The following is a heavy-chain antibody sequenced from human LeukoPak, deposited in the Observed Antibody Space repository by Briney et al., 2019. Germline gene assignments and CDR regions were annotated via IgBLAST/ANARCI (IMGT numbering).Heavy chain of an antibody. CDR1: GGSFRGYY. D-gene: IGHD3-3*01. J-gene: IGHJ6*03. CDR3: ARGRGTIFGASHYYMDV. V-gene: IGHV4-34*01. CDR2: INHSGST. Sequence: SETLSLTCAVYGGSFRGYYWSWIRQPPGKGLEWIGEINHSGSTNYNPSLKSRVTISVDTSKNQFSLKLSSVTAADTAVYYCARGRGTIFGASHYYMDVWGKGTTVTVSS.